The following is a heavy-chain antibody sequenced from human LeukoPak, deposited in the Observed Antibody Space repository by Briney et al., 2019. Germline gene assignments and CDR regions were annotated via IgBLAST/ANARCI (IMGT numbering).Heavy chain of an antibody. V-gene: IGHV4-39*01. J-gene: IGHJ3*02. CDR1: GGSISSSSYY. D-gene: IGHD3-3*01. Sequence: SQTLSLTCTVSGGSISSSSYYWGWIRQPPGKGLEWIGSIYYSGSTYYNPSLKSRVTISVDTSKNQFSLKLSSVTAADTAVYYCARHAYYDFWSGYYISAFDIWGQGTMVTVSS. CDR2: IYYSGST. CDR3: ARHAYYDFWSGYYISAFDI.